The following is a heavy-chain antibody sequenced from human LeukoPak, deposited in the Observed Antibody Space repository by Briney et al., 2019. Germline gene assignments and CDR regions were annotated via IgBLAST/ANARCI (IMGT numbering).Heavy chain of an antibody. Sequence: GGSLRLSCTASGFAFNKYAMHWVRQAPGKGLEWVAVISYDGRDKHYADSVKGRLTISRDNSMDTLYLQMNTLRVDDTALYYCARDRDYTAAYYFDHWGQGTLVTVSS. D-gene: IGHD3-3*01. CDR3: ARDRDYTAAYYFDH. CDR2: ISYDGRDK. CDR1: GFAFNKYA. V-gene: IGHV3-30*04. J-gene: IGHJ4*02.